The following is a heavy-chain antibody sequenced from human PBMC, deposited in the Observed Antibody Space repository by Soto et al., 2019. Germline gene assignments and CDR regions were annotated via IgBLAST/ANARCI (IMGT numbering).Heavy chain of an antibody. V-gene: IGHV3-74*03. CDR1: GLTFRSYW. J-gene: IGHJ5*02. CDR2: INTDGSVA. CDR3: VRARLLWRPAS. Sequence: EVQLVESGGGLVQPGESLRLSCAASGLTFRSYWMHWVRQAPGKGLVWVSRINTDGSVAMYVDSVKGRFTISRDNAKNTLYLHMNSLRAEDTAVYYCVRARLLWRPASWGQGTLVTVAS. D-gene: IGHD2-21*01.